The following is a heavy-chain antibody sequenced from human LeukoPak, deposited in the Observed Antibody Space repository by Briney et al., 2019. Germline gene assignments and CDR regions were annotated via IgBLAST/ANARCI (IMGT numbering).Heavy chain of an antibody. J-gene: IGHJ4*02. Sequence: GGSLRLSCAASGFTFSSYAMHWVRQAPGKGLEWVAVISYDGSNKYYADSVKGRFTISRDNSKNTLYLQMDSLGAEDTATYYCAREHYYDGGASGAVHDYWGQGTLVTVSS. CDR2: ISYDGSNK. CDR3: AREHYYDGGASGAVHDY. D-gene: IGHD3-22*01. CDR1: GFTFSSYA. V-gene: IGHV3-30-3*01.